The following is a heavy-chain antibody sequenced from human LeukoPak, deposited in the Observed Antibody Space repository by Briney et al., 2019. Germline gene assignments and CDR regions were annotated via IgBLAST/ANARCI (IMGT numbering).Heavy chain of an antibody. CDR2: INHSGST. CDR1: GGSFSGYY. CDR3: ASSYDYVWGSYRPPYSDY. Sequence: SETLSLTCAVYGGSFSGYYWSWIRQPPGKGLEWIGEINHSGSTNYNPSLKSRVTISVDTSKNQFSLKLSSVTAADTAVYYCASSYDYVWGSYRPPYSDYWGQGTLVTVSS. V-gene: IGHV4-34*01. D-gene: IGHD3-16*02. J-gene: IGHJ4*02.